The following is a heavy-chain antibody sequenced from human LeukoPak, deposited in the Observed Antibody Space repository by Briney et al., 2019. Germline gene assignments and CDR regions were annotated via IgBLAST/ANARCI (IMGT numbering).Heavy chain of an antibody. CDR3: ARDDGHGDYFGDSYYGRDV. J-gene: IGHJ6*02. Sequence: GGSLRLSCAASGFIFSDYYMSWIRQAPGKGLEWVSFISSRSDIIYYADSVKGRFTISRDNAKSSLYLQMNSLRVEDMATYYCARDDGHGDYFGDSYYGRDVWGQGTTVIVS. CDR2: ISSRSDII. V-gene: IGHV3-11*01. D-gene: IGHD4-17*01. CDR1: GFIFSDYY.